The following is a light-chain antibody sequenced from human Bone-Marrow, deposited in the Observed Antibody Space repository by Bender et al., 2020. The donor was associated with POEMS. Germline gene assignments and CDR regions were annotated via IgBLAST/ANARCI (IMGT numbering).Light chain of an antibody. CDR1: TSNIGSNA. CDR2: SSN. V-gene: IGLV1-44*01. J-gene: IGLJ2*01. CDR3: AAWDDSLNGSV. Sequence: QSVLTQPPSASGTPGQRVTISCSGSTSNIGSNAVDWYQQLPGTAPKLLIYSSNQRPSGVPDRFSGSKSGTSASLAINGLQSEDEADYYCAAWDDSLNGSVFGGGTKLTVL.